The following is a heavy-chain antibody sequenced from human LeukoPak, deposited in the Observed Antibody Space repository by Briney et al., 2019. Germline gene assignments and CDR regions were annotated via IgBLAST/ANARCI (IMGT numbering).Heavy chain of an antibody. Sequence: GGSLRLPCAASGFTFSSYSMNWVRQAPGKGLEWVSSISSSSSYIYYADSVKGRFTISRDNAKNSLYLQMNSLRAEDTAVYYCARGAVAGTGFDYWGQGTLVTVSS. CDR3: ARGAVAGTGFDY. V-gene: IGHV3-21*01. D-gene: IGHD6-19*01. CDR1: GFTFSSYS. J-gene: IGHJ4*02. CDR2: ISSSSSYI.